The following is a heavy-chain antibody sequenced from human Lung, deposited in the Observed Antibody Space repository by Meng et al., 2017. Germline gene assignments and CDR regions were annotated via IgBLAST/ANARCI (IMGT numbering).Heavy chain of an antibody. V-gene: IGHV7-4-1*02. D-gene: IGHD3-22*01. J-gene: IGHJ4*02. Sequence: QVQLVQSGSELKKPGASVKISCKASGYTFTTYAMNWVRQAPGQGLEWMGWINTDTRNPTYAQGFTGRLVFSLDTSVSTAYLQISSLMAEDTAIYYCARGDLGMSGYYYTVHWGQGTLVTVSS. CDR2: INTDTRNP. CDR3: ARGDLGMSGYYYTVH. CDR1: GYTFTTYA.